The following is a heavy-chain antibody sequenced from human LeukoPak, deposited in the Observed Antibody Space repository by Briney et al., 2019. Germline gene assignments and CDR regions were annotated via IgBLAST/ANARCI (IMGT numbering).Heavy chain of an antibody. Sequence: GASVKVSCKASGYTFTSYGISWVRQAPGQGLEWMGIINPSGGSTSYAQKFQGRVTMTRDMSTSTVYMELSSLRSEDTAVYYCASFATPGNSGYDSPFDYWGQGTLVTVSS. CDR2: INPSGGST. CDR1: GYTFTSYG. V-gene: IGHV1-46*01. J-gene: IGHJ4*02. CDR3: ASFATPGNSGYDSPFDY. D-gene: IGHD5-12*01.